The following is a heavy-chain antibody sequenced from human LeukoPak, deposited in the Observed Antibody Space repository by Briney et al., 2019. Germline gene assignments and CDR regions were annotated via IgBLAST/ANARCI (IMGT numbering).Heavy chain of an antibody. CDR1: GYTFTGYY. CDR2: INPNSGDT. D-gene: IGHD5-18*01. CDR3: ARGIVDTAMAPEGWFDP. V-gene: IGHV1-2*06. Sequence: ASVMVSCKASGYTFTGYYVHWVRQAPGQGLEWMGRINPNSGDTNYAQKFQGRVTITADESTSTAYMELSSLRSEDTAVYYCARGIVDTAMAPEGWFDPWGQGTLVTVSS. J-gene: IGHJ5*02.